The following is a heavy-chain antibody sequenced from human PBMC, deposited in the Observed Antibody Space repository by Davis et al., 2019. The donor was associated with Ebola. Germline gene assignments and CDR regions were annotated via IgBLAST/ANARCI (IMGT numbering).Heavy chain of an antibody. V-gene: IGHV3-7*01. CDR1: GFTFSSYW. D-gene: IGHD3-3*01. J-gene: IGHJ4*02. CDR3: ARSELRFLEWLFFDY. CDR2: IKQDGSEK. Sequence: LSLTCAASGFTFSSYWMSWVRQAPGKGLEWVANIKQDGSEKYYVDSVKGRFTISRDNAKNSLYLQMNSLRAEDTAVYYCARSELRFLEWLFFDYWGQGTLVTVSS.